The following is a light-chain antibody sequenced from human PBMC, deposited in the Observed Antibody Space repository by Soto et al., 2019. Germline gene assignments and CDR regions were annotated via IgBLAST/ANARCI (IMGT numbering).Light chain of an antibody. V-gene: IGKV3-15*01. Sequence: EIVMTQSPATLSVSPGERATLSCRASQSVSSNLAWYQQKPGQAPRLLIYGASTRATGIPARFSGSGSGTEFTITSSSLQFEDFAVYYCQQYNNWPPVTFGQGTKVEIK. CDR3: QQYNNWPPVT. J-gene: IGKJ1*01. CDR1: QSVSSN. CDR2: GAS.